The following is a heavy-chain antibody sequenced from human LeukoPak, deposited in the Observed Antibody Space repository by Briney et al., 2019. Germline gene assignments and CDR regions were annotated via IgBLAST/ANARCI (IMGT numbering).Heavy chain of an antibody. CDR2: IKEDGSEK. V-gene: IGHV3-7*01. CDR1: GFSFSSHW. J-gene: IGHJ4*02. CDR3: ARAPVGYDSSGYRHFDY. D-gene: IGHD3-22*01. Sequence: PGGSLRPSCGASGFSFSSHWMSWVRQAPGKGLEWVANIKEDGSEKNYVDSVKGRFTVSRDNAKNSLYLQMNSLRVGDTAVYYCARAPVGYDSSGYRHFDYWGQGTLVTVSS.